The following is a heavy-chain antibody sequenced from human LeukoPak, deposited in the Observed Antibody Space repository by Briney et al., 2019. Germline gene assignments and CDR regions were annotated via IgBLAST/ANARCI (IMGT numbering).Heavy chain of an antibody. V-gene: IGHV4-61*02. CDR2: IYTSGST. J-gene: IGHJ3*02. Sequence: PSETLSLTCTVSGGSISSGSYYWSWIRQPAGKGLEWIGLIYTSGSTNYNPSLKSRVTISVDTSKNQFSLKLSSVTAADTAVYYCARVPRVPRGVVVPAADAFDIWGQGTMVTVSS. CDR3: ARVPRVPRGVVVPAADAFDI. D-gene: IGHD2-2*01. CDR1: GGSISSGSYY.